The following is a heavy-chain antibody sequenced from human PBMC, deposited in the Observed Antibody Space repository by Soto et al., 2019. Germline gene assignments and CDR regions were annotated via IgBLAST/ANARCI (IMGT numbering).Heavy chain of an antibody. CDR1: GYTFTSYA. Sequence: QVQLVQSGAEVKKPGASVKVSCKASGYTFTSYAMHWVRQGPGQRLEWMGWINAGNGNTKYSQKFQGRVTITRDTSASTAYMELSSLRSEDTAVYYCARERNYGDYFDYWGQGTLVTVSS. V-gene: IGHV1-3*01. CDR3: ARERNYGDYFDY. J-gene: IGHJ4*02. CDR2: INAGNGNT. D-gene: IGHD4-17*01.